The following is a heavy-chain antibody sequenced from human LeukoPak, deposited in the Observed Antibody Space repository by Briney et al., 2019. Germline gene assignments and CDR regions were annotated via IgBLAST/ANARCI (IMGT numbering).Heavy chain of an antibody. CDR1: GYTFTSYD. J-gene: IGHJ4*02. V-gene: IGHV1-2*02. Sequence: GASVKVSCKASGYTFTSYDINWVRQAPGQGLEWMGWINPNSGGTNYEQKFQGRVTMTRDTSISTAYMELSRLKSDDTAVYYCARDLYSGSYGGYWGQGTLVTVSS. CDR2: INPNSGGT. CDR3: ARDLYSGSYGGY. D-gene: IGHD1-26*01.